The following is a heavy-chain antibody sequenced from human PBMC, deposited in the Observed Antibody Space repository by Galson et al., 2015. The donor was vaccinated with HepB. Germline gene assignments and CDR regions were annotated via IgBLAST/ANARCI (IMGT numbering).Heavy chain of an antibody. V-gene: IGHV4-38-2*02. D-gene: IGHD3-10*01. CDR1: GYSISSGYY. J-gene: IGHJ4*02. Sequence: LSLTCTVSGYSISSGYYWGWIRQPPGKGLEWIGSIYHSGSTYYNPSLKSRVTISVDTSKNQFSLKLSSVTAADTAVYYCARVQAYYYGSGAVFFDYWGQGTLVTVSS. CDR3: ARVQAYYYGSGAVFFDY. CDR2: IYHSGST.